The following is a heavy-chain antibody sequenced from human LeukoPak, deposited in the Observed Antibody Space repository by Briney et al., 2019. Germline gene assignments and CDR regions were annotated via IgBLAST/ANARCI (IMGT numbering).Heavy chain of an antibody. V-gene: IGHV4-31*03. J-gene: IGHJ6*02. CDR1: GGSISSGGYY. CDR2: IYYSGST. CDR3: ARDLPLPGGYYGMDV. Sequence: SETLSLTCTVSGGSISSGGYYWSRIRQHPGKGLEWIGYIYYSGSTYYNPSLKSRVTISVDTSKNQFSLKLSSVTAADTAVYYCARDLPLPGGYYGMDVWGQGTTVTVSS. D-gene: IGHD1-26*01.